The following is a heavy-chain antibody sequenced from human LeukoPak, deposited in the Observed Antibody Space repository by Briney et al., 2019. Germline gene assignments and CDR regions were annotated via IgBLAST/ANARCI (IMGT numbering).Heavy chain of an antibody. D-gene: IGHD4/OR15-4a*01. Sequence: SVTVSCKASGGTFSSYAISWVRQAPGQGLEWMGGIIPIFGTANYAQKFQGRVTITADESTSTAYMELSSLRSEDTAVYYCARVWQSLDYFSWFDPWGQGTLVTVSS. CDR3: ARVWQSLDYFSWFDP. J-gene: IGHJ5*02. CDR1: GGTFSSYA. V-gene: IGHV1-69*13. CDR2: IIPIFGTA.